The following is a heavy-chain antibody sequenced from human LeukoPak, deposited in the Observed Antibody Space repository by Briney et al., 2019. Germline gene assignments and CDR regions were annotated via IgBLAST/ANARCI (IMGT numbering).Heavy chain of an antibody. V-gene: IGHV1-18*01. CDR3: ARGGRWELPRPYAFDI. CDR1: GYTFTSYA. CDR2: ISAYNGNT. J-gene: IGHJ3*02. Sequence: GASVNVSCKASGYTFTSYAMNWVRQAPGQGLEWMGWISAYNGNTNYAQKLQGRVTITTDTSTSTAYMELRSLRYDDTALYYCARGGRWELPRPYAFDIWGQGTMVTVSS. D-gene: IGHD1-26*01.